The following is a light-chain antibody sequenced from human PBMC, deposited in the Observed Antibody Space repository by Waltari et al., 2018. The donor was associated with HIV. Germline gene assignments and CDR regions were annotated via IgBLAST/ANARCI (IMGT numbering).Light chain of an antibody. V-gene: IGLV2-14*03. CDR1: STDSRFYQY. J-gene: IGLJ2*01. Sequence: QSALTQPASVSGFLGQSINISCTGISTDSRFYQYVSWYQQYPGKIPRLIIFDHNKRPSGVSDHFSGSRSGNSASLTCSGLQSGDEAHYYCASNRLDYTLIFGGGTKLTVL. CDR2: DHN. CDR3: ASNRLDYTLI.